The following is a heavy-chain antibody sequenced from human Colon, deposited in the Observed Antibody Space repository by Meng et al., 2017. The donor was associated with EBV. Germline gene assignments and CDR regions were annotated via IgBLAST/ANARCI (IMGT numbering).Heavy chain of an antibody. CDR1: GGSIDSDNW. Sequence: QMQLQGSGPGRVKPSGTLSLACAAPGGSIDSDNWWNWVRQTPGKGLEWIGRISHSGTTNYNPSLKSRVTISIDKSKNQFSLKLTSVTAADTAVYYCARDYYASGFVFDLWGQGTLVTVSS. CDR3: ARDYYASGFVFDL. D-gene: IGHD3-10*01. V-gene: IGHV4-4*02. J-gene: IGHJ5*02. CDR2: ISHSGTT.